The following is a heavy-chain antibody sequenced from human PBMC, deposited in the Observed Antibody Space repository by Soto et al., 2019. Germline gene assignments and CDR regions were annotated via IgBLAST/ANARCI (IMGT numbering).Heavy chain of an antibody. CDR3: AREENCSGGACYSEYFHR. Sequence: ASVKVSCKASGSTFTNYGVSWVRQAPGKRLEWMGWISAYTRNTNYAEMFQGRVTMTRDTSTTTIYMELSSLRSDDTAIYYCAREENCSGGACYSEYFHRWGQGTLVTVSS. J-gene: IGHJ1*01. V-gene: IGHV1-18*01. CDR1: GSTFTNYG. CDR2: ISAYTRNT. D-gene: IGHD2-15*01.